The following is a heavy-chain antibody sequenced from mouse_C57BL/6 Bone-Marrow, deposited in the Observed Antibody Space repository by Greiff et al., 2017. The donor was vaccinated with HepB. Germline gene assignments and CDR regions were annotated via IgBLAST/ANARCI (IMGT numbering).Heavy chain of an antibody. CDR1: GYTFTSYG. D-gene: IGHD1-1*01. J-gene: IGHJ4*01. Sequence: QVHVKQSGAELARPGASVKLSCKASGYTFTSYGISWVKQRTGQGLEWIGEIYPRSGNTYYNEKFKGKATLTADKSSSTAYMELRSLTSEDSAVYFCARDYYYGIYAMDYWGQGTSVTVSS. CDR3: ARDYYYGIYAMDY. V-gene: IGHV1-81*01. CDR2: IYPRSGNT.